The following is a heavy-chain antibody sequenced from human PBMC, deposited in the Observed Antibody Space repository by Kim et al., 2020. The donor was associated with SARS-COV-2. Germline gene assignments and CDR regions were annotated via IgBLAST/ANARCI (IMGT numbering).Heavy chain of an antibody. Sequence: ASVKVSCKASGYTFTSYGISWVRQAPGQGLEWMGWISAYNGNTNYAQKLQGRVTMTTDTSTSTAYMELRSLRSDDTAVYYCARVTGGYYDSSGYHRNFDYWGQGTLVTVSS. CDR3: ARVTGGYYDSSGYHRNFDY. J-gene: IGHJ4*02. CDR1: GYTFTSYG. V-gene: IGHV1-18*01. D-gene: IGHD3-22*01. CDR2: ISAYNGNT.